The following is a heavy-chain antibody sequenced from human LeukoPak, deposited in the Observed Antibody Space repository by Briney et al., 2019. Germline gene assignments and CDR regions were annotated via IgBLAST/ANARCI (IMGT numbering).Heavy chain of an antibody. CDR1: GGTFSSYA. CDR2: IIPIFGTA. D-gene: IGHD4-17*01. J-gene: IGHJ4*02. Sequence: SVKVSCKASGGTFSSYAISWVRQAPGQGLEWMGRIIPIFGTANYAQKFQGRVTITTDESTSTAYMELSSLRSEDTAVYYCAGDRVVGGDYAHIPDYWGQGTLVTVSS. V-gene: IGHV1-69*05. CDR3: AGDRVVGGDYAHIPDY.